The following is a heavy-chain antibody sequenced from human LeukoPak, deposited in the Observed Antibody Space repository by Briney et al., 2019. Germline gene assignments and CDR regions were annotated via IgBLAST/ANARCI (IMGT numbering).Heavy chain of an antibody. V-gene: IGHV4-34*01. CDR2: INHSGST. CDR3: ARVAGYYGSGSS. J-gene: IGHJ5*02. CDR1: GGSFSGYY. D-gene: IGHD3-10*01. Sequence: SETLSLTCAVYGGSFSGYYWSWTRQPPGKGLEWIGEINHSGSTNYNPSLKSRVTISVDTSKNQFSLKLSSVTAADTAVYYCARVAGYYGSGSSWGQGTLVTVSS.